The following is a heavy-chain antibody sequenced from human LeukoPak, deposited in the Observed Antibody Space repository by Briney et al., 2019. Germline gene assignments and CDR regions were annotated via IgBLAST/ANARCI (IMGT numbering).Heavy chain of an antibody. CDR2: INPSSGST. Sequence: GGSLRLSCAASGYTFTSYYMHWVRQAPGQGLEWMGIINPSSGSTSYAQKFRGRVTMTRDTSKSTVYMELSSLRSEDTAVYYCARDWYDILTGYYTHYYYYMDVWGKGTTVTISS. J-gene: IGHJ6*03. D-gene: IGHD3-9*01. CDR3: ARDWYDILTGYYTHYYYYMDV. V-gene: IGHV1-46*01. CDR1: GYTFTSYY.